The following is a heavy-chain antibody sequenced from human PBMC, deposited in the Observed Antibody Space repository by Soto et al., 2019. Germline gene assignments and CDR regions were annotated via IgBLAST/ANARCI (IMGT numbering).Heavy chain of an antibody. CDR2: ISYDGSNK. D-gene: IGHD3-16*01. Sequence: QVQLVESGGGVVQPGRSQRLSCAASGFTFSFYGMHWVRQAPGKGLEWVAVISYDGSNKYYADSVKGRFTISRDNSKNTLYLQMHSLRAEDTAVYYCAKDLGHGGRGAFDIWGQGTMVTVSS. CDR1: GFTFSFYG. V-gene: IGHV3-30*18. CDR3: AKDLGHGGRGAFDI. J-gene: IGHJ3*02.